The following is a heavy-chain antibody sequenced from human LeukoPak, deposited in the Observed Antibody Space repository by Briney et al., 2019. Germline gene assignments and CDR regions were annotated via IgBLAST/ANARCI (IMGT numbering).Heavy chain of an antibody. Sequence: GGSLRLSCAASGFTLSSYAMSWVRQAPGKGLEWVSAISGSGGSTYYADTVKGRFTISRDNSKNTLYLQMNSLRAEDTAIYYCTKEYCSGGSCFYYYYMDVWGKGTTVTVSS. V-gene: IGHV3-23*01. CDR2: ISGSGGST. D-gene: IGHD2-15*01. CDR3: TKEYCSGGSCFYYYYMDV. CDR1: GFTLSSYA. J-gene: IGHJ6*03.